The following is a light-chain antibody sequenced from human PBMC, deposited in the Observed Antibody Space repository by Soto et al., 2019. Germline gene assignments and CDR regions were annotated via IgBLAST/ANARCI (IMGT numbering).Light chain of an antibody. J-gene: IGKJ1*01. V-gene: IGKV1-39*01. CDR2: AAS. CDR3: QQRYSTPQT. Sequence: DIQMTQSPSSLSASVGDRVTITCRASQSISSYFNWYQQKPGKAPKLLIYAASSLQSGVPSRFSGSGSGTDFTLTISSLQPEDFATYYCQQRYSTPQTFGQGTKVEIK. CDR1: QSISSY.